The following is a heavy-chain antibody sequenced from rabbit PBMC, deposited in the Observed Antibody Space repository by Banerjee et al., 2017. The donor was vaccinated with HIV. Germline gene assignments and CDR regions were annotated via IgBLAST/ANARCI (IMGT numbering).Heavy chain of an antibody. Sequence: QEQLVESGGGLVQPGGSLKLSCKASGFDFSSYGVSWVRQAPGKGLEWIGCINTGSGNTCYATWAKGRFTISKTSSTTVTLQMTSLTAADTATYFCARDLAGVIGWNFGLWGQGTLVTVS. CDR3: ARDLAGVIGWNFGL. J-gene: IGHJ4*01. CDR1: GFDFSSYG. V-gene: IGHV1S45*01. CDR2: INTGSGNT. D-gene: IGHD4-1*01.